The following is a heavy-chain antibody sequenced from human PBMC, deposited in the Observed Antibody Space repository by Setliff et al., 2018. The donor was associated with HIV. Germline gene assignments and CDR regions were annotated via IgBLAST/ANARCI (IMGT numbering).Heavy chain of an antibody. J-gene: IGHJ4*02. CDR3: ARQVSIPGVAITPVDY. V-gene: IGHV4-39*01. Sequence: SETLSLTCTVSGGSISTSRYYWGWIRQPPGKGLEWIGSINYRGNTYYNPSLKSRVTISVDTSENQFSLKLTSVTAADTAIYYCARQVSIPGVAITPVDYWGQGALVTVSS. CDR1: GGSISTSRYY. D-gene: IGHD5-12*01. CDR2: INYRGNT.